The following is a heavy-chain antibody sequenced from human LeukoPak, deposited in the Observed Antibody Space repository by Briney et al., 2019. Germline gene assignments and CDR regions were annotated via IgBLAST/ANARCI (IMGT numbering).Heavy chain of an antibody. Sequence: PGGSLRLSCAASGFTFSIYSISWVRQAPGKGLEWVSAISASDSRPYYADSVKGRFTISRDNSKNTLYLRLNGLRGEDTAIYYCAKDLSYAFDYWGQGTLVTVSS. V-gene: IGHV3-23*01. D-gene: IGHD5-18*01. J-gene: IGHJ4*02. CDR3: AKDLSYAFDY. CDR2: ISASDSRP. CDR1: GFTFSIYS.